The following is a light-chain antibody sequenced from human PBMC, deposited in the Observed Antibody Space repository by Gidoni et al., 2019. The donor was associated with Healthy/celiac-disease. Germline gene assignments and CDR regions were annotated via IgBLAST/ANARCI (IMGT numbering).Light chain of an antibody. V-gene: IGLV2-14*03. CDR1: SSDVGGYNY. CDR2: DVS. Sequence: QSALTQPASVSGSPGHSITISCTVTSSDVGGYNYVSWYQQHTGKAPKLMIYDVSNRPSGVSNRFSGSKSGNTASLTISGLQAEDEADYYCSSYTSSSTHAYYVFGTGTKVTVL. CDR3: SSYTSSSTHAYYV. J-gene: IGLJ1*01.